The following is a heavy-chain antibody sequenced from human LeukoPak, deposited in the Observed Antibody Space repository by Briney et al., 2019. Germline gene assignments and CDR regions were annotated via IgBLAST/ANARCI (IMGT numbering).Heavy chain of an antibody. CDR1: GYTFTSYY. J-gene: IGHJ6*02. CDR2: FDPEDGET. CDR3: ATNGLYYYGMDV. Sequence: ASVKVSCKASGYTFTSYYMHWVRQAPGQGLEWMGGFDPEDGETIYAQKFQGRVTMTEDTSTDTAYMELSSLRSEDTAVYYCATNGLYYYGMDVWGQGTTVTVSS. V-gene: IGHV1-24*01.